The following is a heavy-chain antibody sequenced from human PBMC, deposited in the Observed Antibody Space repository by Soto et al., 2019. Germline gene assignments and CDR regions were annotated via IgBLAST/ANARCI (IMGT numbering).Heavy chain of an antibody. CDR1: GFTFSSYS. CDR3: ARDEKVDTAMVWVTNGGMDV. V-gene: IGHV3-48*02. Sequence: GGSLRLSCAASGFTFSSYSMNWVRQAPGKGLEWVSYISSSSSTIYYADSVKGRFTISRDNAKNSLYLQMNSLRDEDTAVYYCARDEKVDTAMVWVTNGGMDVWGQGTTVTVSS. CDR2: ISSSSSTI. J-gene: IGHJ6*02. D-gene: IGHD5-18*01.